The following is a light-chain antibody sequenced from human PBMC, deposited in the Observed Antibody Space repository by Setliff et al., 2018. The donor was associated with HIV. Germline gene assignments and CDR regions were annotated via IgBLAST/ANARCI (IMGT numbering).Light chain of an antibody. Sequence: EIVMTQSPATLSLAPGERATLSCRASQNICTTLAWYQQTPGQAPRLLIYAASSRATGLPDRFSGSGSGTEFTLTIRSLQSEDSAVYYCQQYNNWPKTFGQGTKVDIK. V-gene: IGKV3-15*01. CDR1: QNICTT. CDR3: QQYNNWPKT. J-gene: IGKJ1*01. CDR2: AAS.